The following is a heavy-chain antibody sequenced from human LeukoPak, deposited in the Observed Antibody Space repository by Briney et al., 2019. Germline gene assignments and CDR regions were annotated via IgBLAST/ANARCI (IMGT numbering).Heavy chain of an antibody. CDR2: IYYSGST. Sequence: PSETLSLTCTVSGGSISRYYWSWIRQPPGKGLEWIGYIYYSGSTNYNPSLKSRVTISVDTSKNQFSLKLSSVTAADTAVYYCAIMTTVTRYYFDYWGQGTLVTVSS. CDR1: GGSISRYY. CDR3: AIMTTVTRYYFDY. J-gene: IGHJ4*02. V-gene: IGHV4-59*01. D-gene: IGHD4-17*01.